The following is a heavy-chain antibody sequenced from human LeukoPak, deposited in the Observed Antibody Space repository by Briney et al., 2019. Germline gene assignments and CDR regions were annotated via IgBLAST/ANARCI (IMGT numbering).Heavy chain of an antibody. CDR1: GVSVSSGSYY. Sequence: SETLSLTCTVSGVSVSSGSYYWSWIRQPPGKGLEWIGYIYYSGSTNYNPSLKSRVTISVDTSKNQFSLKLSSVTAADTAVYYCARAWYSSGWYVLGYWGQGTLVTVSS. CDR3: ARAWYSSGWYVLGY. D-gene: IGHD6-19*01. CDR2: IYYSGST. V-gene: IGHV4-61*01. J-gene: IGHJ4*02.